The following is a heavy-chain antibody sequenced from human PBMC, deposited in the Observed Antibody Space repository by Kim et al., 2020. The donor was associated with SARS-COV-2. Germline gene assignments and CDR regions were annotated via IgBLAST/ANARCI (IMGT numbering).Heavy chain of an antibody. J-gene: IGHJ6*02. V-gene: IGHV3-21*01. Sequence: ADSVKGRFTISSDNAKNSLYLQMNSLRAEDTAVYYCAREDGYYYYGMDVWGQGTTVTVSS. CDR3: AREDGYYYYGMDV.